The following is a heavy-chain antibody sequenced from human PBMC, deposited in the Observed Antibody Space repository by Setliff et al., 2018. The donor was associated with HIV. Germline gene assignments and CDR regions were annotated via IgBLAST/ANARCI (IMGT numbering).Heavy chain of an antibody. Sequence: LRLSCAASGFTVSSNYMSWVRQAPGKGLECISIIYSGDSTYYADSVKGRFTVSRDNSKNTLYLQMNSLRAEDTAVHYCARAPGSSWYRAAYYYMDVWGKGTTVTVSS. D-gene: IGHD6-13*01. J-gene: IGHJ6*03. V-gene: IGHV3-53*01. CDR1: GFTVSSNY. CDR3: ARAPGSSWYRAAYYYMDV. CDR2: IYSGDST.